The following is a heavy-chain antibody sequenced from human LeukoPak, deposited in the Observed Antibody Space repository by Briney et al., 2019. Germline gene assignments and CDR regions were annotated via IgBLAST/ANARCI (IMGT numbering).Heavy chain of an antibody. CDR2: INHSGST. CDR1: GGSFSGYY. J-gene: IGHJ4*02. CDR3: ARDRGYSGHGE. D-gene: IGHD5-12*01. V-gene: IGHV4-34*01. Sequence: SETLSLTCAVYGGSFSGYYWSWIRQPPGKGLEWIGEINHSGSTNYNPSLKSRVTISVDTSKNQFSLKLSSVTAADTAVYYCARDRGYSGHGEWGQGTLVTVSS.